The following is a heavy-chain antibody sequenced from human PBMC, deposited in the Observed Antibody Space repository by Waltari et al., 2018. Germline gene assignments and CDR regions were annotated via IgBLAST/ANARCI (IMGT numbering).Heavy chain of an antibody. CDR1: GYTFTGYY. V-gene: IGHV1-2*02. CDR2: INPHGSGT. CDR3: ARALAAAGR. D-gene: IGHD6-13*01. Sequence: QVQLVQSGAEVKKPGASVKVSCKASGYTFTGYYMHWVRQAPGQGLEWRGWINPHGSGTNYAQKLQGRVTMTRDTSISTAYMERSRLRSDDTAVYYCARALAAAGRWGQGTLVTVSS. J-gene: IGHJ4*02.